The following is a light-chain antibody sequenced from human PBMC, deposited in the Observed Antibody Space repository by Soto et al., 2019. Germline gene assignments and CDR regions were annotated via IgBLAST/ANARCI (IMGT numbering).Light chain of an antibody. J-gene: IGLJ2*01. CDR3: SSYAGLTKFMV. Sequence: QSALTQPPSASGSPGQSVTISCTGTSSDVGDYKYVSWYQQQPGKAPKLIIYEVSERPSGVPDRFSGSKSGNTASLTVSGLRAEDEADYYCSSYAGLTKFMVFGGGTKLTVL. CDR2: EVS. V-gene: IGLV2-8*01. CDR1: SSDVGDYKY.